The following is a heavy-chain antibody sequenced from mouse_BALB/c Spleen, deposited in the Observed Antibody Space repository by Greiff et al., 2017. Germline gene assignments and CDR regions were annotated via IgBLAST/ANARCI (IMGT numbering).Heavy chain of an antibody. CDR3: ARVYGNYAWFAY. J-gene: IGHJ3*01. D-gene: IGHD2-1*01. CDR1: GFTFTDYY. Sequence: EVMLVESGGGLVQPGGSLRLSCATSGFTFTDYYMSWVRQPPGKALEWLGFIRNKANGYTTEYSASVKGRFTISRDNSQSILYLQMNTLRAEDSATYYCARVYGNYAWFAYWGQGTLVTVSA. CDR2: IRNKANGYTT. V-gene: IGHV7-3*02.